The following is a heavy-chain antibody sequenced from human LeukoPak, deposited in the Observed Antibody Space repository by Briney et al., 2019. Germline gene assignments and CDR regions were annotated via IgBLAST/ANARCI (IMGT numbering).Heavy chain of an antibody. CDR2: IYPGDSDT. CDR1: GYSFTSYC. CDR3: ARRGKNAMRGDFDY. J-gene: IGHJ4*02. V-gene: IGHV5-51*01. Sequence: GESLQISSKGSGYSFTSYCIWWGRHMPGENLEWMGIIYPGDSDTRYSPSFQGQVTISTHKSISTAYLEWSSLNASDTAMYYCARRGKNAMRGDFDYWGQGTLVTVSS.